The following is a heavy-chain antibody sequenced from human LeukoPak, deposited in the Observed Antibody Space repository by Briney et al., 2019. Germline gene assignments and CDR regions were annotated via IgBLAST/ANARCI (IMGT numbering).Heavy chain of an antibody. CDR3: ARDQKYGVGLDY. J-gene: IGHJ4*02. D-gene: IGHD2-2*01. V-gene: IGHV3-66*01. CDR1: GFTVSNNF. CDR2: IYSGGST. Sequence: GGSLRLSCAASGFTVSNNFMSWVRQAPGKGLEWVSVIYSGGSTNYADSVKGRFTISRDISKNMLYLQMNSLRAEDTAVYYCARDQKYGVGLDYWGQGTLVTVSS.